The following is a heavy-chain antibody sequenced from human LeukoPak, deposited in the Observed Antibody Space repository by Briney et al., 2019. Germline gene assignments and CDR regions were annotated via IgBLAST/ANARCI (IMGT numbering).Heavy chain of an antibody. V-gene: IGHV1-24*01. D-gene: IGHD3-10*01. Sequence: GASVKVSCKVSGYTLTELSMHWVRQAPGKGLEWMGGFDPEDGETIYAQKFQGRVTMTEDTSTDTAYMELSSLRSEDTAVYYCATVLLYGSGSSTYYFDYWGQGTLVTVSS. J-gene: IGHJ4*02. CDR3: ATVLLYGSGSSTYYFDY. CDR1: GYTLTELS. CDR2: FDPEDGET.